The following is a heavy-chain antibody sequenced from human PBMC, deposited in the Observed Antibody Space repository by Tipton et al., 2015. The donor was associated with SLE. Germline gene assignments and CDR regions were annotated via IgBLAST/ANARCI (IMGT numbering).Heavy chain of an antibody. Sequence: SLRLSCAASGFTFSSTWVHWVRQAPGKGLEWVARINSDGSSTRYADSVKGRFTFSRDNAKPTLYLEMNNLRAEVTAVYYGASASTSPFDYWGQGTLVTVSS. CDR2: INSDGSST. D-gene: IGHD1-1*01. V-gene: IGHV3-74*01. J-gene: IGHJ4*01. CDR1: GFTFSSTW. CDR3: ASASTSPFDY.